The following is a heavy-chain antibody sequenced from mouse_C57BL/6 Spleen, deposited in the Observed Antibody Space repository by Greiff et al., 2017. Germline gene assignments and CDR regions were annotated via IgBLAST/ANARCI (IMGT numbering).Heavy chain of an antibody. J-gene: IGHJ3*01. CDR1: GYTFTSYG. CDR2: IYPRSGNT. V-gene: IGHV1-81*01. D-gene: IGHD2-2*01. CDR3: AREEDGLEAY. Sequence: QVQLKESGAELARPGASVKLSCKASGYTFTSYGISWVKQRTGQGLEWIGEIYPRSGNTYYNEKFKGKATLTADKSSSTAYMELRSLTSEDSAVYFCAREEDGLEAYWGQGTLVTVSA.